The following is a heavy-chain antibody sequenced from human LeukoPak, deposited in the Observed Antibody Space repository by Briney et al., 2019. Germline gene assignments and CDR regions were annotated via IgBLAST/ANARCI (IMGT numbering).Heavy chain of an antibody. Sequence: GGSLRLSCVASGFTFKSYLMAWVRQAPGKGLQWVSSISADGGSTSYADSVKGQFTVSRDNSKSTVYLQVNNLRADDTAVYYCARKDTSRGTGDLDYWGQGTLVTVSS. CDR1: GFTFKSYL. D-gene: IGHD7-27*01. V-gene: IGHV3-23*01. CDR3: ARKDTSRGTGDLDY. CDR2: ISADGGST. J-gene: IGHJ4*02.